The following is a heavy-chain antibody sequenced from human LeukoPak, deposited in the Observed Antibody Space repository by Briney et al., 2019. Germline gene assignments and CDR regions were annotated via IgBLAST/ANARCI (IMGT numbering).Heavy chain of an antibody. CDR1: GFTFSSYE. D-gene: IGHD6-19*01. J-gene: IGHJ3*02. Sequence: GGSLRLSCAASGFTFSSYEMNWVRQAPGKGLEWVSYISSSGSTIYYADSVKGRFTISRDNSKNTLYLQMNSLRAEDTAVYYCAKDPYSSGWYGAFDIWGQGTMVTVSS. V-gene: IGHV3-48*03. CDR3: AKDPYSSGWYGAFDI. CDR2: ISSSGSTI.